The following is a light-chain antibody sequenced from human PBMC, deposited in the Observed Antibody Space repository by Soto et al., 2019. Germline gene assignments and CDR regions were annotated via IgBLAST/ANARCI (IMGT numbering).Light chain of an antibody. V-gene: IGKV3-20*01. CDR2: GAS. CDR3: QHYGSTPPWT. J-gene: IGKJ1*01. Sequence: EIVLTQSPGTLSLSPGERATLSCRASQSVSSSSLAWYQQKPGQAPRLLVYGASSRATGIPDRFSGSGSVADFTLSISRLEPEDLAVYHCQHYGSTPPWTFGQGTKVDIK. CDR1: QSVSSSS.